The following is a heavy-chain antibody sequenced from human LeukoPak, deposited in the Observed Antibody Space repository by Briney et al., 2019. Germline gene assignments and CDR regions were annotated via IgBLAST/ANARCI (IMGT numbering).Heavy chain of an antibody. D-gene: IGHD5-24*01. J-gene: IGHJ4*02. Sequence: AGGSLRLSCAASGFTFSSYAMSWVRQAPGKGLEWASAISGSGTGTYYADSVKGRFTISRDNSKNTLYLQMNSLRAEDTAVYYCAKGRDGYNSYGYWGQGTLVTVSS. CDR1: GFTFSSYA. CDR3: AKGRDGYNSYGY. V-gene: IGHV3-23*01. CDR2: ISGSGTGT.